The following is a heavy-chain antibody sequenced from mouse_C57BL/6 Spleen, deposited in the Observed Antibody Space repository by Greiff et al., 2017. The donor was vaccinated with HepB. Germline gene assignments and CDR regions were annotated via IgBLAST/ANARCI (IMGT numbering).Heavy chain of an antibody. V-gene: IGHV1-55*01. Sequence: QVHVKQPGAELVKPGASVKMSCKASGYTFTSYWITWVKQRPGQGLEWIGDIYPGSGSTNYNEKFKSKATLTVDTSSSTAYMQLSSLTSEDSAVYYCARYDGNYGDYAMDYWGQGTSVTVSS. CDR2: IYPGSGST. CDR1: GYTFTSYW. D-gene: IGHD2-3*01. CDR3: ARYDGNYGDYAMDY. J-gene: IGHJ4*01.